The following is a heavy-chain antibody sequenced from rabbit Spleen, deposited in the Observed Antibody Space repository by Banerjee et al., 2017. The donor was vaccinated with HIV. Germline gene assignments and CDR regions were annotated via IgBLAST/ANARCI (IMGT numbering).Heavy chain of an antibody. Sequence: QSLEESGGDLVKPGASLTLTCIASGFSFSDNSYMCWVRQAPGKGLEWIACIYTGSSGFTYYASWAKGRFTISKSSSTTVTLQMPSLTAAVSATYFCARDSSSSFSTYGMDLWGQGTLVTVS. V-gene: IGHV1S40*01. CDR3: ARDSSSSFSTYGMDL. CDR1: GFSFSDNSY. D-gene: IGHD1-1*01. J-gene: IGHJ6*01. CDR2: IYTGSSGFT.